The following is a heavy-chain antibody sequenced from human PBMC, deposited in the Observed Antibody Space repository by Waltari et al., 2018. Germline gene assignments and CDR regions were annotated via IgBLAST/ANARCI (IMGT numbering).Heavy chain of an antibody. Sequence: QVQLVQSGAEVQKPGASVKVSCKASGGTFSSYAISWVRQAPGQGLEWMGGIIPIFGTAHYAQKVQGRVTITTDESTSTAYMELSSLRSEDTAVYYCTGYYYDSSGYSPCDYWGQGTLVTVSS. CDR2: IIPIFGTA. J-gene: IGHJ4*02. CDR3: TGYYYDSSGYSPCDY. V-gene: IGHV1-69*01. CDR1: GGTFSSYA. D-gene: IGHD3-22*01.